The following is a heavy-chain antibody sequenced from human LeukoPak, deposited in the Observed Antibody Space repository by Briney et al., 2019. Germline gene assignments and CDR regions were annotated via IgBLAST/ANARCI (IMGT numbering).Heavy chain of an antibody. D-gene: IGHD3-22*01. CDR3: AKRAGVGSGSPLNNYFDY. Sequence: GGALILSCSAAGVTFSTYARSWVRRAPGKGLEGLSGISGSGDTTYFADSVKGRFTISRDNSKNTLYLQMNSLRGEDTAVYFCAKRAGVGSGSPLNNYFDYWGQGTLVTVSS. V-gene: IGHV3-23*01. CDR2: ISGSGDTT. J-gene: IGHJ4*02. CDR1: GVTFSTYA.